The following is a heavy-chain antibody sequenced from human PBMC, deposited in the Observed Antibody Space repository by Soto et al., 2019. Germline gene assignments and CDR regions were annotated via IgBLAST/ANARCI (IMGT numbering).Heavy chain of an antibody. Sequence: GGSLRLSCAASGFTVSSNYMSWVRQAPGKGLEWVSVIYSGGSTYYADSVKGRFTISRDNSKNTLYLQMNSLRAEDTAVYYCARDTTMITFGGVSRYGMDVWGQGTTVTVYS. V-gene: IGHV3-53*05. CDR2: IYSGGST. J-gene: IGHJ6*02. D-gene: IGHD3-16*01. CDR3: ARDTTMITFGGVSRYGMDV. CDR1: GFTVSSNY.